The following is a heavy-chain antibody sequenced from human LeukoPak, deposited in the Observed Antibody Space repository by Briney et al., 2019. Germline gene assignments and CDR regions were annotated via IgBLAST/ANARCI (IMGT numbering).Heavy chain of an antibody. D-gene: IGHD6-13*01. J-gene: IGHJ4*02. CDR2: MNPNSGNT. V-gene: IGHV1-8*01. CDR1: GYTFTSYD. Sequence: ASVKVSCKASGYTFTSYDINWVRQATGQGLEWMGWMNPNSGNTGYAQKFQGRVTMTTDTSTSTAYMELRSLRSDDTAVYYCARLRVGHGSSLDYWGQGTLVTVSS. CDR3: ARLRVGHGSSLDY.